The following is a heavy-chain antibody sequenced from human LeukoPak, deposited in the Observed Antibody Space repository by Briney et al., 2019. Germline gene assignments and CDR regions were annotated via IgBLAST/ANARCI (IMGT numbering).Heavy chain of an antibody. Sequence: GGSLRLSCAASGFIFSTYWMSWVRQAPGKGLEWVSVISGSGGSTYYADSVKGRFTISRDNSKNTLYLQMNSLRAEDTAVYYCAKPSGSSSVWYSPFFDYWGQGTLVTVSS. CDR3: AKPSGSSSVWYSPFFDY. CDR1: GFIFSTYW. CDR2: ISGSGGST. V-gene: IGHV3-23*01. J-gene: IGHJ4*02. D-gene: IGHD6-19*01.